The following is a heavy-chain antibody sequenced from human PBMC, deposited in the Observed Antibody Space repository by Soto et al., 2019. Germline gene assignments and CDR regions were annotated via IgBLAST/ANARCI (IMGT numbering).Heavy chain of an antibody. J-gene: IGHJ1*01. CDR3: ASQNYYNPRSHLAF. D-gene: IGHD3-10*01. CDR2: VYYSGTT. CDR1: IGSIASYY. Sequence: SETLSLTCTISIGSIASYYWSWVRQRPGKGLEWIGDVYYSGTTNYNPALKSRVTTSVDTSKNQFSLRLSSVTAADTAVYYCASQNYYNPRSHLAFWAQGALVTVSS. V-gene: IGHV4-59*08.